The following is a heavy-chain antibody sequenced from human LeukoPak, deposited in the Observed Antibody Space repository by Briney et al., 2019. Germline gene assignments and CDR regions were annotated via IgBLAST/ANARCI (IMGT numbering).Heavy chain of an antibody. CDR1: GGSISSYY. J-gene: IGHJ4*02. CDR2: IYYSGST. V-gene: IGHV4-59*01. D-gene: IGHD1-26*01. CDR3: ARDPIVGATENYFDY. Sequence: PSETLSLTCTVSGGSISSYYWSWIRQPPGKGLEWIGYIYYSGSTNYNPSLKSRVTISVDTSKNQFSLKLSSVTAADTPVYYCARDPIVGATENYFDYWGQGTLVTVSS.